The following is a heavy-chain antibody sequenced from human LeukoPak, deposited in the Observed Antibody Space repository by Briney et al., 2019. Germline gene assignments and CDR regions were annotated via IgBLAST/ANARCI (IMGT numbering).Heavy chain of an antibody. J-gene: IGHJ4*02. CDR2: ISSDGSKN. Sequence: GGSLRLSCAASGFTFTNYAMHWVRQTPGKGLEWVALISSDGSKNIYADPVKGRFTVSRDNSKNTLYLQMNSLRAEDTAVYYCARRGCGSGCRIDYWGQGTLVSVSS. D-gene: IGHD6-19*01. V-gene: IGHV3-30*03. CDR3: ARRGCGSGCRIDY. CDR1: GFTFTNYA.